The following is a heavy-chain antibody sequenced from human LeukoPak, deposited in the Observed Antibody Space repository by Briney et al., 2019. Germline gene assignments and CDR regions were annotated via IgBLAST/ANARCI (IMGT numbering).Heavy chain of an antibody. J-gene: IGHJ5*02. D-gene: IGHD6-13*01. CDR2: VFQTGST. CDR1: GYSISSGYY. CDR3: ARDGGAAAGS. V-gene: IGHV4-38-2*02. Sequence: PSETLSLTCTVSGYSISSGYYWGWIRQPPGKGLEWIGYVFQTGSTYYNPSLKSRVTISVDTSKNQFSLKLSSVTAADTAVYYCARDGGAAAGSWGQGTLVTVSS.